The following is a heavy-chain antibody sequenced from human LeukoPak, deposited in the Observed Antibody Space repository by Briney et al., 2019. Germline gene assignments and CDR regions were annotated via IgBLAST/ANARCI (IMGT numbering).Heavy chain of an antibody. CDR1: GDSVSSITAA. CDR2: TYYRSKWYN. Sequence: SQTLSLTCDISGDSVSSITAAWNWIRQSPSRGLEWLGRTYYRSKWYNDYAVSVKSRITINPDTSKNQFSLQLNSVTPEDTAVYYCARGTYGGPRGYFDYWGQGTLVTVSS. J-gene: IGHJ4*02. D-gene: IGHD4-23*01. CDR3: ARGTYGGPRGYFDY. V-gene: IGHV6-1*01.